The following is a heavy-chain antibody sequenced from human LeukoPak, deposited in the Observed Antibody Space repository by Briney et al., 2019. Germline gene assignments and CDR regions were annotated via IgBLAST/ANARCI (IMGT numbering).Heavy chain of an antibody. Sequence: GGSLRLSCAASGFTFSSYAMHWVRQAPGKGLEWVAVISYDGSNKYYADSVKGRFTTSRDNSKNTLYLQMNSLRAEDTAVYYCARDQRFLEWFSADYWGQGTLVTVSS. CDR3: ARDQRFLEWFSADY. D-gene: IGHD3-3*01. J-gene: IGHJ4*02. V-gene: IGHV3-30-3*01. CDR1: GFTFSSYA. CDR2: ISYDGSNK.